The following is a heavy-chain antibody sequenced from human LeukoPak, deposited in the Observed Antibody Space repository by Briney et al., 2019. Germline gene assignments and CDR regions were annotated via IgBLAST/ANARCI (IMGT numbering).Heavy chain of an antibody. CDR3: ARGRDEYVWGTPFDY. Sequence: SVTVSCKASGGTFSTYAIRWVPQAPGQGLEWMGGIIPIFGTPSYAQHFQGRVTITADGSMTTVYMELNSLRSEDTAVYYCARGRDEYVWGTPFDYWGQGTLVTVSS. D-gene: IGHD3-16*01. J-gene: IGHJ4*02. CDR1: GGTFSTYA. V-gene: IGHV1-69*01. CDR2: IIPIFGTP.